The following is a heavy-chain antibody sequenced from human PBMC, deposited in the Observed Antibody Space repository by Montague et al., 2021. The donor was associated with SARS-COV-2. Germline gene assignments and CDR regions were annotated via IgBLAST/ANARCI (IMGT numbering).Heavy chain of an antibody. CDR1: GGFFSGYY. J-gene: IGHJ4*02. V-gene: IGHV4-34*01. D-gene: IGHD3-10*01. CDR3: ARGARQGYGFRLGSFDS. CDR2: INHSGST. Sequence: SETLSLTCAVYGGFFSGYYWNWIRQPPGKGLEWIGEINHSGSTNYNPSLKSRVTMSVDTSKNQFSLKLSSVTAADTAVYYCARGARQGYGFRLGSFDSWGQGTLVTVSS.